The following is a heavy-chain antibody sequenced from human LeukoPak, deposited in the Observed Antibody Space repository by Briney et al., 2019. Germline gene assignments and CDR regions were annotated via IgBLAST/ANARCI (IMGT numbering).Heavy chain of an antibody. CDR2: ISGSGGST. CDR3: ARESYYYDSSGYSYYFDY. V-gene: IGHV3-23*01. CDR1: GFTFSSYA. D-gene: IGHD3-22*01. J-gene: IGHJ4*02. Sequence: GGSLRLSCAASGFTFSSYAMSWVRQAPGKGLEWVSAISGSGGSTYYADSVKGRFTTSRDNSKNTLYLQMNSLRAEDTAVYYCARESYYYDSSGYSYYFDYWGQGTLVTVSS.